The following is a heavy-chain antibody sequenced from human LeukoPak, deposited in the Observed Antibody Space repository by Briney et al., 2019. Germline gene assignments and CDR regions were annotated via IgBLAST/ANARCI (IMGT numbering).Heavy chain of an antibody. CDR3: ARPTTVGNAFHI. CDR2: IIPIFGTA. CDR1: GGTFSSYA. D-gene: IGHD4-23*01. Sequence: ASVKVSCKASGGTFSSYAISWVRQAPGQGLEWMGGIIPIFGTANYAQKFQGRVTITADESTSTAYMELSSLRSEDTAVYYCARPTTVGNAFHIWGQGTMVTVSS. J-gene: IGHJ3*02. V-gene: IGHV1-69*13.